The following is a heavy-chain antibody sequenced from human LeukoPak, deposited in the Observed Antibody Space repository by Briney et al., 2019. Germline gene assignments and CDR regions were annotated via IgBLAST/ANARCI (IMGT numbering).Heavy chain of an antibody. CDR2: INPNSGGT. J-gene: IGHJ4*02. D-gene: IGHD6-19*01. CDR3: ARGENYSSGWYRDSYYFDY. Sequence: ASVKVSCKASGYTFTGYYMRWVRQAPGQGLEWMGWINPNSGGTNYAQKFQGRVTMTRDTSISTAYMELSRLRSDDTAVYYCARGENYSSGWYRDSYYFDYWGQGTLVTVSS. CDR1: GYTFTGYY. V-gene: IGHV1-2*02.